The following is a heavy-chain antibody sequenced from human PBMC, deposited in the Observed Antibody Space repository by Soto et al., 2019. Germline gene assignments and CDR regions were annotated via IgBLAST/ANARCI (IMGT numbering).Heavy chain of an antibody. V-gene: IGHV1-69*01. Sequence: SVKVSCKASGGTFSSSSIIWVRQAPVQGLEWVGGIIPMFGTANYAVKVEDRVTITADESSRTVYMELRRLRSYDTAVYYCASPQSGTPVGYYYGMDVWGQGTTVTVSS. CDR3: ASPQSGTPVGYYYGMDV. J-gene: IGHJ6*02. D-gene: IGHD6-25*01. CDR1: GGTFSSSS. CDR2: IIPMFGTA.